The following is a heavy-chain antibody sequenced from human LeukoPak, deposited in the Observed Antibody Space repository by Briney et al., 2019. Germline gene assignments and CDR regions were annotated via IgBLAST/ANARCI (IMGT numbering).Heavy chain of an antibody. CDR1: GFTFSSYG. D-gene: IGHD4-11*01. V-gene: IGHV3-30*02. Sequence: SGGSLRLSCAASGFTFSSYGMHWVRQAPGKGLEGVAFIRYDGSNKYYADCVKGRFTISRDNSKNPLYLQMNSLRAEDTAVYYCAKDSSNPYYYYYYYMDVGGKGTTVTVSS. CDR3: AKDSSNPYYYYYYYMDV. CDR2: IRYDGSNK. J-gene: IGHJ6*03.